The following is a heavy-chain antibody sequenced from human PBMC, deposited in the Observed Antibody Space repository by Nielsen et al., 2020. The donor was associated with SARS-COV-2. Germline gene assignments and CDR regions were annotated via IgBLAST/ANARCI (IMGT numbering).Heavy chain of an antibody. J-gene: IGHJ4*02. D-gene: IGHD5-24*01. V-gene: IGHV4-61*02. CDR1: GGSVSSGSYY. Sequence: SETLSLTCTVSGGSVSSGSYYWSWIRQPAGKGLEWIGRIYTSGSTNYNPSLKSRVTMSVDTSKNQFSLKLSSVTAADTAVYYCAGRKDGYNRGDYWGQGTLVTVSS. CDR3: AGRKDGYNRGDY. CDR2: IYTSGST.